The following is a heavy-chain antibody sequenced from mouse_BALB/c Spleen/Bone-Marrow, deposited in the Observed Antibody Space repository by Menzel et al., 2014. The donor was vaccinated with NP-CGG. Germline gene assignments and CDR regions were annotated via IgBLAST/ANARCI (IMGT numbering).Heavy chain of an antibody. D-gene: IGHD2-10*01. CDR2: ILPGSGST. CDR3: ARGAYYGNYFDY. Sequence: SGAELMKPGALVKISCKATGYTFSSYWIEWVKQRPGHGLEWIGEILPGSGSTNYNEKFKGKATFTADTSSXTAYMQLSSLTSEDSAVYYCARGAYYGNYFDYWGQGTTLTVSS. J-gene: IGHJ2*01. V-gene: IGHV1-9*01. CDR1: GYTFSSYW.